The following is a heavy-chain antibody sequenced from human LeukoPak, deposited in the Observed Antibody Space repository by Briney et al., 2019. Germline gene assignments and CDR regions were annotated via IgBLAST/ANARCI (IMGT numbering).Heavy chain of an antibody. V-gene: IGHV1-2*02. CDR2: INPNSGGT. CDR1: GYTFTGYY. D-gene: IGHD3-3*01. CDR3: ARDSEYYDFWSGKNWFDP. Sequence: GASVKVSCKASGYTFTGYYMHWVRQAPGQGLEWMGWINPNSGGTNYAQKFQGRVTMTRDTSISTAYMELSRLRSDDTAVYYCARDSEYYDFWSGKNWFDPWGQGTLVTVSS. J-gene: IGHJ5*02.